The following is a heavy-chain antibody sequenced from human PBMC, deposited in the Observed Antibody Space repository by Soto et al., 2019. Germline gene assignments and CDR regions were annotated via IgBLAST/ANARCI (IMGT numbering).Heavy chain of an antibody. CDR2: IIPIFGTA. J-gene: IGHJ4*02. CDR3: AREGVDTAMFDY. D-gene: IGHD5-18*01. Sequence: SVKVSCKASGGTFSSYAISWVRQAPGQGLEWMGGIIPIFGTANYAQKFQGRVTITADESTSTAYMELSSLRSEDTAVYYCAREGVDTAMFDYWGQGTLVTVSS. V-gene: IGHV1-69*13. CDR1: GGTFSSYA.